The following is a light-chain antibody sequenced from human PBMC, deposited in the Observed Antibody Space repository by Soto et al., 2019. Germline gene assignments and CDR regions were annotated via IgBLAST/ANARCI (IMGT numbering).Light chain of an antibody. CDR2: GAS. CDR3: LQDINYPWK. CDR1: KGIGNA. Sequence: AIQMTQSPFSLSASVGDRVTIACRASKGIGNALGWYQQKPGKHPKVLIYGASNLQSGFPPRFSGSGSGTDFTLAISSLQPEDSTTYYCLQDINYPWKFGQGTKGDIK. V-gene: IGKV1-6*01. J-gene: IGKJ1*01.